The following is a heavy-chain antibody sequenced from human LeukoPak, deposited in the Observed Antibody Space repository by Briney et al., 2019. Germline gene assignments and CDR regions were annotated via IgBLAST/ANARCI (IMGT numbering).Heavy chain of an antibody. CDR1: GGSISSSSYY. V-gene: IGHV4-39*07. D-gene: IGHD3-3*01. CDR2: IYYSGST. J-gene: IGHJ3*02. CDR3: ARAYDFWSGYFPTNDAFDI. Sequence: SETLSLTCTVSGGSISSSSYYWGWIRQPPGKGLEWIGSIYYSGSTYYNPSLKSRVTISVDTSKNQFSLKLSSVTAADTAVYYCARAYDFWSGYFPTNDAFDIWGQGTMVTVSS.